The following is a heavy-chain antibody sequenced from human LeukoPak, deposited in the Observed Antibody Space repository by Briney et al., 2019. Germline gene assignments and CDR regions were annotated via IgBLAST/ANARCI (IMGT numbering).Heavy chain of an antibody. CDR1: GYTFTSYG. Sequence: PGASLKFSCKASGYTFTSYGISWVRQAPGQGLEWMGWISAYTGNTNYAQKLQGRVTMTTDTSTSTAYMELRSLRSDDTAVYYCARDRIAVAAPLPYYYYYGMDVWGQGTTVTVSS. J-gene: IGHJ6*02. V-gene: IGHV1-18*01. CDR2: ISAYTGNT. CDR3: ARDRIAVAAPLPYYYYYGMDV. D-gene: IGHD6-19*01.